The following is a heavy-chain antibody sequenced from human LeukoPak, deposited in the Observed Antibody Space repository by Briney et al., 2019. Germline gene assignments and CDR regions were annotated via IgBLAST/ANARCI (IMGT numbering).Heavy chain of an antibody. CDR3: ARVAWEGSYCGGDCYPFDY. V-gene: IGHV1-46*01. D-gene: IGHD2-21*02. CDR2: INPSGGST. J-gene: IGHJ4*02. CDR1: GYTFTSYY. Sequence: ASVNVSCKASGYTFTSYYMHWVRQAPGQGLDWMGIINPSGGSTRYAQKFQGRVTMTRDTSSSAGYMELSSLRSEDTAVYYCARVAWEGSYCGGDCYPFDYWGQGTLVTVSS.